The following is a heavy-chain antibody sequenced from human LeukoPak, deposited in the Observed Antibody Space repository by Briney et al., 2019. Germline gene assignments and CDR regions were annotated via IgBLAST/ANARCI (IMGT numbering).Heavy chain of an antibody. D-gene: IGHD6-6*01. J-gene: IGHJ4*02. CDR3: ARRISIAGRGDLDH. Sequence: GESLKISCKGSGYSFSSYWIAWVRQVPGKGLEWMGIIYPGDSDTRYSPSFQGQVTISADKSISTAYLQWSSLKASDAAMYYCARRISIAGRGDLDHWGQGTLVTVSS. CDR2: IYPGDSDT. CDR1: GYSFSSYW. V-gene: IGHV5-51*01.